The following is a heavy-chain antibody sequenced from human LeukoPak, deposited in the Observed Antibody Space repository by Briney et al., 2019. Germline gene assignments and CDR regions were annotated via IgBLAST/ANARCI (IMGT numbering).Heavy chain of an antibody. D-gene: IGHD1-1*01. J-gene: IGHJ4*02. CDR3: ASYLTTATTSGLGY. Sequence: GGSLRLSCAASGFTFVSYSMNWVRRAPGKGLEWVSYITSSSYIYYADSVKGRFTISRDNAKNSLYLQMNSLRAEDTAVYYCASYLTTATTSGLGYWGQGTLVTVSS. V-gene: IGHV3-21*05. CDR1: GFTFVSYS. CDR2: ITSSSYI.